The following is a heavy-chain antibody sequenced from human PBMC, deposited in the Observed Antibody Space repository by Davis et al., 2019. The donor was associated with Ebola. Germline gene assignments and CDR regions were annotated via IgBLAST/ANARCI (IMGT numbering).Heavy chain of an antibody. V-gene: IGHV3-48*03. D-gene: IGHD3-9*01. Sequence: GESLKISCAGSGFTFSNYGMNWVRQAPGKGLEWVSYISGSATSTFYADSVKGRFTISRDNARDSLYLQMDSLRVEDTAIYYCARDAFSLSRYDTEDHWGQGTLVTVSS. CDR3: ARDAFSLSRYDTEDH. CDR1: GFTFSNYG. J-gene: IGHJ4*02. CDR2: ISGSATST.